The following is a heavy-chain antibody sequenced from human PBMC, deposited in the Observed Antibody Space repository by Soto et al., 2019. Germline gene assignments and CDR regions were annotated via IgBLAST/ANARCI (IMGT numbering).Heavy chain of an antibody. V-gene: IGHV4-59*01. Sequence: LSLTCTVSGGSISSYYWSWIRQPPGKGLEWIGYIYYSGSTNYNPSLKSRVTISVDTSKNQFSLKLSSVTAADTAVYYCARVGRAVAGPYYYGMDVWGQGTTVTVSS. D-gene: IGHD6-19*01. CDR1: GGSISSYY. CDR3: ARVGRAVAGPYYYGMDV. CDR2: IYYSGST. J-gene: IGHJ6*02.